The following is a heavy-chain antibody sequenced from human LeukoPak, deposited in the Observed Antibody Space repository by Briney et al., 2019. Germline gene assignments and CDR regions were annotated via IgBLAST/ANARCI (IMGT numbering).Heavy chain of an antibody. CDR1: GYTFTGYY. CDR2: INPNSGGT. CDR3: ARSRDYYDSSGYGVFFDY. V-gene: IGHV1-2*02. D-gene: IGHD3-22*01. J-gene: IGHJ4*02. Sequence: ASVKVSCKASGYTFTGYYMHWVRQAPGQGLEWMGWINPNSGGTNYAQKFQGRVTMTRDTSISTAYMELSRLRSDDTAVYYCARSRDYYDSSGYGVFFDYWGQGTLVTVSS.